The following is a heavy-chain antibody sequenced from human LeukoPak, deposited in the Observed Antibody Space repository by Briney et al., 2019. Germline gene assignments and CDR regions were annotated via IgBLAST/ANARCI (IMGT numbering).Heavy chain of an antibody. CDR2: IGGGGEYT. CDR1: GGSISSYY. V-gene: IGHV3-23*01. J-gene: IGHJ4*02. D-gene: IGHD1-26*01. CDR3: AKVLSGSQDY. Sequence: ETLSLTCTVSGGSISSYYWSWIRQPPGKGLEWVSTIGGGGEYTYYADSVKGRFIISRDNSKNTFYLQMNSLRAEDTAVYYCAKVLSGSQDYWGQGTLVTVFS.